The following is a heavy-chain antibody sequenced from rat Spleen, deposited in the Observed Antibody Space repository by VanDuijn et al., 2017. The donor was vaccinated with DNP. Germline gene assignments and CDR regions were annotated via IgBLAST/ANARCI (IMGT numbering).Heavy chain of an antibody. Sequence: EVQLVESGGDSVQPGRSLQLFCAASGFTFSDYNMAWVRQAPKKGLEWVATISYDGSRTYYRDSVKGRFTISRDNAKSTLYLQMDSLRSEDTATYYCARPDYWGQGVMVTVSS. CDR1: GFTFSDYN. V-gene: IGHV5-7*01. J-gene: IGHJ2*01. CDR2: ISYDGSRT. CDR3: ARPDY.